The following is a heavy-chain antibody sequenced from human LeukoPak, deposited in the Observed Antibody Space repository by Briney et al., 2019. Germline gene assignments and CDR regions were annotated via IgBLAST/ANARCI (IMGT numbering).Heavy chain of an antibody. CDR2: MNPNSGNT. CDR3: ARAVRGVIIKNYYYYYMDV. J-gene: IGHJ6*03. CDR1: GYTFTSYD. V-gene: IGHV1-8*01. Sequence: GASVKVSCKASGYTFTSYDINWVRQATGQGLEWMGWMNPNSGNTGYAQKLQGRVTMTRNTSISTAYMELGSLRSEDTAVYYCARAVRGVIIKNYYYYYMDVWGKGTTVTVSS. D-gene: IGHD3-10*01.